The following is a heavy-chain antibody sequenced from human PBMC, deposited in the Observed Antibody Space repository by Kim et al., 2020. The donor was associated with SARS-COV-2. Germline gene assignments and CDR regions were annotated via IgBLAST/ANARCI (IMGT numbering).Heavy chain of an antibody. Sequence: GESLKISCKGSGYSFTSYWIGWVRQMPGKGLEWMGIIYPGDSDTRYSPSFQGQVTISADKSISTAYLQWSSLKASDTAMYYCARLNGGADTAMGHFDYWGQGTLVTVSS. CDR3: ARLNGGADTAMGHFDY. CDR2: IYPGDSDT. D-gene: IGHD5-18*01. V-gene: IGHV5-51*01. J-gene: IGHJ4*02. CDR1: GYSFTSYW.